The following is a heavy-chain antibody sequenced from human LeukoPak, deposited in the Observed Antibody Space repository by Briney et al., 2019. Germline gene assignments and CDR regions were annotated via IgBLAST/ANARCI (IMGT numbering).Heavy chain of an antibody. CDR2: MNPNSGNT. J-gene: IGHJ4*02. CDR1: GYTFTSYD. V-gene: IGHV1-8*01. D-gene: IGHD3-22*01. CDR3: AREGHYYDSSGYDY. Sequence: ASVKVSCKASGYTFTSYDINWVRQATGQGLEWMGWMNPNSGNTGYAQKFQGRVTITADKSTSTAYMEQSSLRSEDTAVYYCAREGHYYDSSGYDYWGQGTLVTVSS.